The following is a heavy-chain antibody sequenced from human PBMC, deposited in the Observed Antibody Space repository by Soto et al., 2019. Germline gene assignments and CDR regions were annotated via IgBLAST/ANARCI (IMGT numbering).Heavy chain of an antibody. CDR2: IYPGDSDT. CDR3: ARLLRITMVRGVIPPPYYGMDV. J-gene: IGHJ6*02. Sequence: GESLKISCNGSGYSFTSYWIGWVRQMPGKGLEWMGIIYPGDSDTRYSPSFQGQVTISADKSISTAYLRWSSLKASDTAMYYCARLLRITMVRGVIPPPYYGMDVWGQGTTVTVSS. D-gene: IGHD3-10*01. V-gene: IGHV5-51*01. CDR1: GYSFTSYW.